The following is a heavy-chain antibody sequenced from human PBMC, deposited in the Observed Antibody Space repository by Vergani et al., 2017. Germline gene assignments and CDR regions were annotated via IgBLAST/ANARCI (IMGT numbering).Heavy chain of an antibody. Sequence: QVQLQESGPGLVKPSETLSLTCTVSGGSISSYYWSWIRQPPGKGLEWIGYIYYSGSTNYNPSLKSRVTISVDTSKNQFSLKLSSVTAADTAVYYCARGAYSSSPFDYRGQGTLVTVSS. J-gene: IGHJ4*02. CDR3: ARGAYSSSPFDY. CDR2: IYYSGST. CDR1: GGSISSYY. V-gene: IGHV4-59*01. D-gene: IGHD6-6*01.